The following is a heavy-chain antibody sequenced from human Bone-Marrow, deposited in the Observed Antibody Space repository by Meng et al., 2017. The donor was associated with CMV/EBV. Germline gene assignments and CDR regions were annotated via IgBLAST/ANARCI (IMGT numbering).Heavy chain of an antibody. CDR1: GFTFSNFW. D-gene: IGHD1-26*01. J-gene: IGHJ4*02. Sequence: GGSLRLSCATSGFTFSNFWMTWVRQAPGKGLEWVANVIQDGSEKLYVDSVKGRFTVSRDNDKKSLYLQMNSLGAEDTAVYYCARRRGSSSFDYWGQGTLVTVYS. V-gene: IGHV3-7*01. CDR2: VIQDGSEK. CDR3: ARRRGSSSFDY.